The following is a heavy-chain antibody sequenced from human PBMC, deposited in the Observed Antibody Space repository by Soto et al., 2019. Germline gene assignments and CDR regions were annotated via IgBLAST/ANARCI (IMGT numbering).Heavy chain of an antibody. CDR2: INPSGGST. CDR1: GYTFTSYY. Sequence: ASVKVSCKASGYTFTSYYMHWVRQAPXQGLEWMGIINPSGGSTSYAQKFQGRVTMTRDTSTSTVYMELSSLRSEDTAVYYCARDMTTVTDLHYYYGMDVWGQGTTVTVSS. V-gene: IGHV1-46*01. CDR3: ARDMTTVTDLHYYYGMDV. J-gene: IGHJ6*02. D-gene: IGHD4-4*01.